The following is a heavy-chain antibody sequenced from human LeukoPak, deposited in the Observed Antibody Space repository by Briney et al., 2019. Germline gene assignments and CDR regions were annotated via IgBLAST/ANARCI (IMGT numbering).Heavy chain of an antibody. V-gene: IGHV1-8*01. D-gene: IGHD3-10*01. CDR2: MNPNSGNT. CDR1: VYTFTNYD. J-gene: IGHJ6*02. Sequence: ASVNVSCKASVYTFTNYDINGVRQATGQGVEWMGWMNPNSGNTGYAQKFQGRLTMTRNTSISTAYMDLSSLRSEDTAVYYCARRKITMVRGVPSTYYYGMDVRGQGTTVTVSS. CDR3: ARRKITMVRGVPSTYYYGMDV.